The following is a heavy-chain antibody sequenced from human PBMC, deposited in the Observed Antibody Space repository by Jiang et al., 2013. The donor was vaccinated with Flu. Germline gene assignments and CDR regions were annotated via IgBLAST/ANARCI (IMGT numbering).Heavy chain of an antibody. J-gene: IGHJ3*02. CDR1: GGSISSSSYY. Sequence: GLVKPSETLSLTCTVSGGSISSSSYYWGWIRQPPGKGLEWIGSIYYSGSTYYNPSLKSRVTISVDTSKNQFSLKLSSVTAADTAVYYCARDIPMVQGVADAFDIWGQGTMVTVSS. CDR2: IYYSGST. D-gene: IGHD3-10*01. V-gene: IGHV4-39*07. CDR3: ARDIPMVQGVADAFDI.